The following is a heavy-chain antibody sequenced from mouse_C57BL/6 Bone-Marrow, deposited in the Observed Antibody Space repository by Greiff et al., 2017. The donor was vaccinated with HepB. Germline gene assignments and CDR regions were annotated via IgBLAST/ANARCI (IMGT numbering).Heavy chain of an antibody. J-gene: IGHJ1*03. D-gene: IGHD5-1*01. CDR3: ANLPKWYFDV. CDR2: ISYDGSN. Sequence: ESGPGLVKPSQSLSLTCSVTGYSITSGYYWNWIRQFPGNKLEWMGYISYDGSNNYNPSLKNRISITRDTSKNQFFLKLNSVTTEDTATYYCANLPKWYFDVWGTGTTVTVSS. V-gene: IGHV3-6*01. CDR1: GYSITSGYY.